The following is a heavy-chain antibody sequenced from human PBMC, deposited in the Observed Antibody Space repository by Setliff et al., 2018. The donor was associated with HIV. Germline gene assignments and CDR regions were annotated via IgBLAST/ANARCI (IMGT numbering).Heavy chain of an antibody. CDR3: LLEAPLMMGTTPPL. CDR1: GGSFDAYY. Sequence: SETLSLTCDLYGGSFDAYYWSWIRQPPGTGLEWMGEINHSGNTTYNPSLESRVTISADTTKNQFSLKLNTVTAADTAVYYCLLEAPLMMGTTPPLWGQGTLVTVSS. D-gene: IGHD1-7*01. J-gene: IGHJ4*02. CDR2: INHSGNT. V-gene: IGHV4-34*01.